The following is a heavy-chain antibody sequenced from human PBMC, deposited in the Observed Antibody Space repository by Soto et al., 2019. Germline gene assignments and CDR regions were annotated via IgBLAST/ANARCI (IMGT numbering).Heavy chain of an antibody. CDR2: ISYSETNT. V-gene: IGHV3-21*06. CDR1: GFTFGDYN. Sequence: EVQLVESGGGLVKPGGSLRLSCAASGFTFGDYNMNWVRQAPGKGLEWVSSISYSETNTHYAESVKGRFTISRDNAKNSLFLQMNSLRAEDTAVCYCARGDSHSWCQPCDYWGQGTLVTVSS. CDR3: ARGDSHSWCQPCDY. D-gene: IGHD6-13*01. J-gene: IGHJ4*02.